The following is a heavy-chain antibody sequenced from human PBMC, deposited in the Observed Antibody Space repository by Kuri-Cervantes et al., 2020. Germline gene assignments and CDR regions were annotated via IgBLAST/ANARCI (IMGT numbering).Heavy chain of an antibody. Sequence: GESLKISCAASGFTFSSYAMHWVRQAPGKGLEWVAVISYDGSNKYYADSVKARFTISRDNSKNTLYLQMNSLRAEDTAVYYCARGGMDVWGQGTTVTVSS. V-gene: IGHV3-30-3*01. CDR3: ARGGMDV. CDR2: ISYDGSNK. CDR1: GFTFSSYA. J-gene: IGHJ6*01.